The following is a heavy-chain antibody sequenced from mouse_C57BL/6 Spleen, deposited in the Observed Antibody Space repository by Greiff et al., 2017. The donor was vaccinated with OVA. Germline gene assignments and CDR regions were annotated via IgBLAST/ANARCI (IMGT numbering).Heavy chain of an antibody. CDR1: GYAFSSSW. D-gene: IGHD3-2*02. J-gene: IGHJ4*01. CDR3: ARGGAQATGYAMDY. Sequence: VQLQQSGPELVKPGASVKISCKASGYAFSSSWMNWVKQRPGKGLEWIGRIYPGDGDTNYNGKFKGKATLTADKSSSTAYMQLSSLTSEDSAVYFCARGGAQATGYAMDYWGQGTSVTVSS. CDR2: IYPGDGDT. V-gene: IGHV1-82*01.